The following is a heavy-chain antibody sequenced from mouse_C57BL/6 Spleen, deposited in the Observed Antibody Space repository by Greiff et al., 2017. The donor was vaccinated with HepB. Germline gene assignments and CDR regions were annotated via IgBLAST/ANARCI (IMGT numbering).Heavy chain of an antibody. J-gene: IGHJ3*01. CDR3: ARGGYYDRFAY. CDR1: GYTFTSYW. V-gene: IGHV1-59*01. CDR2: IDPSDSYT. Sequence: QVQLKQPGAELVRPGPSVKLSCKASGYTFTSYWMHWVKQRPGQGLEWIGVIDPSDSYTNYNQKFKGKATLTVDTSSSTAYMQLSSLTSEDSAVYYCARGGYYDRFAYWGQGTLVTVSA. D-gene: IGHD2-3*01.